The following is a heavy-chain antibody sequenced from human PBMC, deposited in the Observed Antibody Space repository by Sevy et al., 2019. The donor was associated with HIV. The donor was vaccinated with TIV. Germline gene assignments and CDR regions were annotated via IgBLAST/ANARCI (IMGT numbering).Heavy chain of an antibody. CDR3: AGPTGLKVGIDFGTLDI. Sequence: GESLKIPCKGSGYSFTAYWIDWVRQVPGKGLEWMGTIYPGDSETRYSPSVQGQVTISADKSLTTAYLQWSSLKASDTAVYYCAGPTGLKVGIDFGTLDIWGQGTMVTVSS. CDR2: IYPGDSET. J-gene: IGHJ3*02. V-gene: IGHV5-51*01. D-gene: IGHD4-17*01. CDR1: GYSFTAYW.